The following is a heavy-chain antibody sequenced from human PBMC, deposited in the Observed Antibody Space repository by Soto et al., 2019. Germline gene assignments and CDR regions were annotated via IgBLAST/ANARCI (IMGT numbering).Heavy chain of an antibody. CDR1: GYSFTNYG. V-gene: IGHV1-3*01. Sequence: QVQFVQSGAEVKKPGASVKVSCKASGYSFTNYGIHWVRQAPGQRLEWMGWINGGNGNTKYSQKFQGRVTITRDTSASTAYMELSSRRSEDTAVYYCARDPWGGAVDAFDIWGQGTMVSVSS. J-gene: IGHJ3*02. CDR2: INGGNGNT. D-gene: IGHD3-10*01. CDR3: ARDPWGGAVDAFDI.